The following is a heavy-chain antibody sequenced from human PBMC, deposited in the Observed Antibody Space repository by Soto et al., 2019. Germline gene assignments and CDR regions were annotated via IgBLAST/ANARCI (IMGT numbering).Heavy chain of an antibody. CDR1: GYTFTSYY. CDR2: INPSGGST. J-gene: IGHJ6*02. Sequence: ASVKVSCKASGYTFTSYYMHWVRQAPGQGLEWMGIINPSGGSTSYAQKFQGRVTMTRDTSTSTVYMELSSLRSEDTAVYYCARRYCSSTSCRRDYYYYYGMDVWGQGTTVTVSS. V-gene: IGHV1-46*01. CDR3: ARRYCSSTSCRRDYYYYYGMDV. D-gene: IGHD2-2*01.